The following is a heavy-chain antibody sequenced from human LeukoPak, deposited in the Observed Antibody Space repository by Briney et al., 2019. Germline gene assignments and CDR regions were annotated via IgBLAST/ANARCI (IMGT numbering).Heavy chain of an antibody. D-gene: IGHD3-10*01. CDR1: GFTFRRYW. V-gene: IGHV3-7*01. Sequence: GGSLRLSCTASGFTFRRYWMSWVRQAPGKGLEWVANRNEDGNKKYYVDSVKGRFTISRDNAKNSLYLQMNSLRAEDTAVYYCAKDSASMVRGAYYYYYYMDVWGKGTTVTISS. J-gene: IGHJ6*03. CDR2: RNEDGNKK. CDR3: AKDSASMVRGAYYYYYYMDV.